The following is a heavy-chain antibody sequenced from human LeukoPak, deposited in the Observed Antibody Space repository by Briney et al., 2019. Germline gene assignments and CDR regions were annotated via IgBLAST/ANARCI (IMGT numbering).Heavy chain of an antibody. CDR1: GFTFSSYW. V-gene: IGHV3-7*01. D-gene: IGHD4-17*01. CDR3: AGCSTVTTYYYSYYMDI. CDR2: IKQDGSGT. J-gene: IGHJ6*03. Sequence: GGSLRLSCAASGFTFSSYWMSWVRQAPGKGLEWVANIKQDGSGTYYVDSVKGRFTISRDNAKNSLYLQMNSLRAEDTAVYYCAGCSTVTTYYYSYYMDIWGKGTTVTVSS.